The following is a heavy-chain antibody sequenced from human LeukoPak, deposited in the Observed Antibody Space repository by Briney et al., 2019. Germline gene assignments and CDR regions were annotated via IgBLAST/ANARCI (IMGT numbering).Heavy chain of an antibody. V-gene: IGHV3-48*04. Sequence: GGSLRLSCAASGFTFSSYSMNWVRQAPGKGLEWVSYISSSSSTIYYADSVKGRFTISRDNAKNSLYLQMNSLRAEDAAVYYCARGHDYGDFTRALYYYYGMDVWGQGTTVTVSS. CDR2: ISSSSSTI. J-gene: IGHJ6*02. CDR3: ARGHDYGDFTRALYYYYGMDV. D-gene: IGHD4-17*01. CDR1: GFTFSSYS.